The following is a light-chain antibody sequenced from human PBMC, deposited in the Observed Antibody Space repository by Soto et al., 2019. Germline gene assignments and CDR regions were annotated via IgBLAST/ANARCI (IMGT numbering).Light chain of an antibody. CDR3: QQFNTSPWT. Sequence: DIQMTQSPSTLPASVGDRVTITCRASQTISTWMAWYQQKPGKAPKLLVYDASTLQSGVASRFSGSGSGTEFTLTISSLQPDDFATYYCQQFNTSPWTFGQGTKV. CDR1: QTISTW. V-gene: IGKV1-5*01. J-gene: IGKJ1*01. CDR2: DAS.